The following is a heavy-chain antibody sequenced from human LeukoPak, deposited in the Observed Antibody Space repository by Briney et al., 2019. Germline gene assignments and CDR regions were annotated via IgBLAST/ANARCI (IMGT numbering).Heavy chain of an antibody. CDR2: ISGSGGST. Sequence: GGSLRLSCAASGFTFSSYAMSWVRQAPGKGLEWVSAISGSGGSTYYADSVKGRFTISRDNSKNTLYLQMNSLRAEDTAVYYCARELDYYYDSSGYGTDAFDIWGQGTMVTVSS. J-gene: IGHJ3*02. D-gene: IGHD3-22*01. CDR3: ARELDYYYDSSGYGTDAFDI. CDR1: GFTFSSYA. V-gene: IGHV3-23*01.